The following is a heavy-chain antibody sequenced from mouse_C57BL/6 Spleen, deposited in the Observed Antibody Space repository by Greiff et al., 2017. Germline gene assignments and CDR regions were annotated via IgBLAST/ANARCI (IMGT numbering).Heavy chain of an antibody. V-gene: IGHV5-9*04. Sequence: DVKLVESGGGLVKPGGSLKLSCAASGFTFSSYTMSWVRQTPEKRLEWVATISGGGGNTYYPDSVKGRFTISRDNAKNTLYLQMSSLRSEDTAVYYCARDDGYYDYWGQGTTLTVSS. CDR1: GFTFSSYT. D-gene: IGHD2-3*01. CDR2: ISGGGGNT. CDR3: ARDDGYYDY. J-gene: IGHJ2*01.